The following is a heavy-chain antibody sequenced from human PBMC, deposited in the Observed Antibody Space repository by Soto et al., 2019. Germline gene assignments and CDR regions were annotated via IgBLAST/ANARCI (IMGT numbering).Heavy chain of an antibody. Sequence: PGGSLRLSCAASGFTVSSNHMSWVRQAPGKGLEWVSVIYSGGSTYYADSVKGRFTISRHNSKNTLYLQMNSLRAEDTAVYYCARDVLLWFGERGGMDVWGQGTTVTVSS. V-gene: IGHV3-53*04. J-gene: IGHJ6*02. CDR2: IYSGGST. CDR3: ARDVLLWFGERGGMDV. D-gene: IGHD3-10*01. CDR1: GFTVSSNH.